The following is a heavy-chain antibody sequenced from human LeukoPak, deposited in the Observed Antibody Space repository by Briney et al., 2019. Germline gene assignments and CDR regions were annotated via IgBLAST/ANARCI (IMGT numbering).Heavy chain of an antibody. CDR1: GFTFDDYA. D-gene: IGHD1-26*01. CDR3: AKPIVGATHYYYYMDV. J-gene: IGHJ6*03. CDR2: ISWNSGSI. V-gene: IGHV3-9*01. Sequence: GGSLRLSCAASGFTFDDYAMHWVRQAPGKGLEWVSGISWNSGSIGYADSVKGRFTISRDNAKNSLYLQMNSLRAEDTAVYYCAKPIVGATHYYYYMDVWGKGTTVTVSS.